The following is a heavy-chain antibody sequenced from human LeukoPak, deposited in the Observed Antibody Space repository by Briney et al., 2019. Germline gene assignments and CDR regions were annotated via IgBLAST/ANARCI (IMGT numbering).Heavy chain of an antibody. Sequence: PSETLSLTCTVSGGSISSYYWSWIRQPPGKGLEWIGYIYYSGSTNYNPSLKSRVTISVDTSKNQFSLKLSSVTAADTAVYYCARQIMVKTVFDYWGQGTLVTVSS. CDR2: IYYSGST. D-gene: IGHD2-8*01. CDR1: GGSISSYY. V-gene: IGHV4-59*08. J-gene: IGHJ4*02. CDR3: ARQIMVKTVFDY.